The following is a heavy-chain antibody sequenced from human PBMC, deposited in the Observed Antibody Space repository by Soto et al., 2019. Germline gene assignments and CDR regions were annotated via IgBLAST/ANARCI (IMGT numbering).Heavy chain of an antibody. CDR3: ARLVGNSSRDH. CDR1: GDIVSSNDAC. D-gene: IGHD6-6*01. J-gene: IGHJ4*02. V-gene: IGHV6-1*01. CDR2: TYDRSSWQT. Sequence: QVQLQQSGPGLMKPSQTLALTWAIYGDIVSSNDACWNWILQSPSRGLEWLGGTYDRSSWQTEYAVSVKGRMTINPDASKNQFSLQLNSVTPEDTAMYYCARLVGNSSRDHWGQGTLVTVSA.